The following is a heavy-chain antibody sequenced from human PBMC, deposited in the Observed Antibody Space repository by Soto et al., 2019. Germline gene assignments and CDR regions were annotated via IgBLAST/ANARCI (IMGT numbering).Heavy chain of an antibody. D-gene: IGHD5-18*01. CDR3: ARGRSGYSYGKIDY. CDR2: INLSGST. J-gene: IGHJ4*02. V-gene: IGHV4-34*01. CDR1: GGSFSGYY. Sequence: SETLSLTCAVYGGSFSGYYWSWIRQHPGQGLKWIGEINLSGSTNYNPSLKSRVTISVDTSKNQFSLKLSSVTAADTAVYYCARGRSGYSYGKIDYWGQGTLVTVSS.